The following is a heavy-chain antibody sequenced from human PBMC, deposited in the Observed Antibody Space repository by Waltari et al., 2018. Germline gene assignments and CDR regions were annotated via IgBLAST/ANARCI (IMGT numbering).Heavy chain of an antibody. V-gene: IGHV3-30*18. CDR3: AKDMSKMTTFDY. Sequence: QVDLVESGGRVVQPGGSLRLSCAASGFSFGDYGMHWVRQTPGRGLEWVCVISHDGDYKYYVDSVRGRFTLSRDNSKNTVYLEMNNLRTEDTAVYHCAKDMSKMTTFDYWGQGTLVTVSS. J-gene: IGHJ4*02. D-gene: IGHD4-17*01. CDR2: ISHDGDYK. CDR1: GFSFGDYG.